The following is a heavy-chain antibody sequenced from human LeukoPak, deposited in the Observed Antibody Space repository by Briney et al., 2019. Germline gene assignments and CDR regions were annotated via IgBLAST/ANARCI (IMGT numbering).Heavy chain of an antibody. V-gene: IGHV4-59*11. Sequence: SETLSLTCTASGGSITSHYWNWIRQPPGKGLEWIAFIHYSWSTNYNPSLKSRVIISIDTSNNHFSLKLTYVTAADTAVYYWARGSSDSSGYYNWFDRWGQGTLVTVSS. J-gene: IGHJ5*02. CDR3: ARGSSDSSGYYNWFDR. CDR1: GGSITSHY. D-gene: IGHD3-22*01. CDR2: IHYSWST.